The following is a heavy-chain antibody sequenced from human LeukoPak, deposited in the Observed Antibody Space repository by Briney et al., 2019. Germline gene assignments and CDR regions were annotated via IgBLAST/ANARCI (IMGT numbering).Heavy chain of an antibody. CDR2: ISSSGSTI. Sequence: GGSLRLPCAASGFTFSSYEMNWVRQAPGKGLEWVSYISSSGSTIYYADSVKGRFTISRDNAKNSLYLQMNSLRAEDTAVYYCARSSYGLFDYWGQGTLVTVSS. CDR1: GFTFSSYE. V-gene: IGHV3-48*03. D-gene: IGHD5-18*01. CDR3: ARSSYGLFDY. J-gene: IGHJ4*02.